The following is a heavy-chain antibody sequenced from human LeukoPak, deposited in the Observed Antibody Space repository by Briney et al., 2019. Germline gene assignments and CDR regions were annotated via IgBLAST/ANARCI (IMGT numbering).Heavy chain of an antibody. CDR1: GFTFSSYA. Sequence: HPGVSLRLSCAASGFTFSSYAMHWVRQAPGKGLEWGAVISYDGSNKYYADSVKGRFTISRDNSKNTLYLQMNSLRAEDTAVYYCARGRYCSSTSCYLNDYWGQGTLVTVSS. CDR3: ARGRYCSSTSCYLNDY. V-gene: IGHV3-30-3*01. CDR2: ISYDGSNK. J-gene: IGHJ4*02. D-gene: IGHD2-2*01.